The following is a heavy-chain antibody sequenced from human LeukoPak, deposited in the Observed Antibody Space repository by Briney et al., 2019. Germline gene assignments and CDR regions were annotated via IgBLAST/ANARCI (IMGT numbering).Heavy chain of an antibody. CDR2: IRYDGNDH. V-gene: IGHV3-30*02. J-gene: IGHJ4*02. Sequence: PGGSLRLSCAGSGFTFSRYGMHWVRQAPGKGLEWEALIRYDGNDHWYGDSAKGRFTISRDNSKDTVYLQMDSLRAEDTAVYYCARDGYSYYDSSGYVSYYFDYWGQGTLVTVSS. D-gene: IGHD3-22*01. CDR3: ARDGYSYYDSSGYVSYYFDY. CDR1: GFTFSRYG.